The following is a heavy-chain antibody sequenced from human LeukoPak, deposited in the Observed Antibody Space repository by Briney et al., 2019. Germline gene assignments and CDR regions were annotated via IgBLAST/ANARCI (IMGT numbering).Heavy chain of an antibody. V-gene: IGHV3-74*01. D-gene: IGHD2-2*01. CDR2: INPDGSST. CDR1: GFTFSTYW. CDR3: ARDQYCSSTHCLDAFDI. J-gene: IGHJ3*02. Sequence: GGSLRLSCAASGFTFSTYWMHWVRQAPGKGLVWVSRINPDGSSTSYADSVKGRFTISRDNAKNTLSLQMNSLRAEDTAVYYCARDQYCSSTHCLDAFDIWGQGTMVTVSS.